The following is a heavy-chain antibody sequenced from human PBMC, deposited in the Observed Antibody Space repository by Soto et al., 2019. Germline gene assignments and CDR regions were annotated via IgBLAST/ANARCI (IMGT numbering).Heavy chain of an antibody. Sequence: SENLSLTCAVYGGSFSGYYWSWIRQPPGKGLEWIGEINHSGSTNYKPSLKSRVTISVDTSKNQFSLKLSSVTAADTAVYYCARGHRSHFAYSTQGTPVTVSS. CDR3: ARGHRSHFAY. J-gene: IGHJ4*01. CDR2: INHSGST. CDR1: GGSFSGYY. V-gene: IGHV4-34*01.